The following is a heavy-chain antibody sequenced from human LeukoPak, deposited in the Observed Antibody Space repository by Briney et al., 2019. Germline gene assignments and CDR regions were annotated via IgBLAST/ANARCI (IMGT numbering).Heavy chain of an antibody. Sequence: PGGSLRLSCAASGFTFSSYAMHWVRQAPGKGLEWVALISYDGSNKYYADSVKGRFTISRDNSRSTLFLQMNSLRGEDTAIYYCATYRQVMLPFEAWGQGTLVTVSS. CDR1: GFTFSSYA. CDR2: ISYDGSNK. CDR3: ATYRQVMLPFEA. J-gene: IGHJ5*02. V-gene: IGHV3-30*04. D-gene: IGHD5-18*01.